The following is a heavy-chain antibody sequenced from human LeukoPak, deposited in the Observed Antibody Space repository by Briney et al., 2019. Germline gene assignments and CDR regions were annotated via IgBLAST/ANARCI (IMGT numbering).Heavy chain of an antibody. CDR2: INHSGST. CDR3: ARGPFWRGVITNYYFDY. V-gene: IGHV4-34*01. Sequence: SETLSLTCAVYGGSFSGYYWSWIRQPPGKGLEWIGEINHSGSTNYNPSLKSRVTISVDTSKNQFSPKLSSVTAADTAVYYCARGPFWRGVITNYYFDYWGQGTLVTVSS. D-gene: IGHD3-22*01. CDR1: GGSFSGYY. J-gene: IGHJ4*02.